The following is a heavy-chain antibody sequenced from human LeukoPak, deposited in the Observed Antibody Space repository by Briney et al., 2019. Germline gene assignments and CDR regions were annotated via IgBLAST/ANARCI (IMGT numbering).Heavy chain of an antibody. V-gene: IGHV1-2*02. CDR1: GYRFTDDH. CDR3: APTSEAYTSNWSV. D-gene: IGHD3-16*01. Sequence: ASVKVACKTSGYRFTDDHIHWVRQAPGQGLEWMGWINPDTDFTNYAPKFRGRVIMTRDTSISTAYMEVRRLTFDDTAIYYCAPTSEAYTSNWSVWGQGTLVTVSP. J-gene: IGHJ4*02. CDR2: INPDTDFT.